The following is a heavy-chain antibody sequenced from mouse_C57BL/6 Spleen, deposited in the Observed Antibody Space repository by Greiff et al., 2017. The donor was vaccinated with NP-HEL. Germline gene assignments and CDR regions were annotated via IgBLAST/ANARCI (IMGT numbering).Heavy chain of an antibody. CDR1: GYTFTSYW. J-gene: IGHJ2*01. CDR3: ARGGEGDY. V-gene: IGHV1-61*01. CDR2: IYPSDSET. Sequence: VQLQQPGAELVRPGSSVKLSCKASGYTFTSYWMDWVKQRPGQGLEWIGNIYPSDSETHYNQKFKDKATLTVDKSSSTAYMQLSSLTSEDSAVYYCARGGEGDYWGQGTTLTVSS.